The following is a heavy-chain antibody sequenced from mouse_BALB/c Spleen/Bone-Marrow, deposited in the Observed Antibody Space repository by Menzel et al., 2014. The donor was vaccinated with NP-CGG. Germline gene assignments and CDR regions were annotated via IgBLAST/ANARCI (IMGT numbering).Heavy chain of an antibody. CDR1: GFDFSRYW. Sequence: EVQLIESGGGLVQPGGSLKLSCAASGFDFSRYWMSWVRQAPGKGLEWIGAINPDSSTINYTPSLKDKFIISRDNAKNTLYLQMSKVRSEDTALYYCARLGNYGYFDVWGAGTTVTVSS. V-gene: IGHV4-1*02. CDR2: INPDSSTI. J-gene: IGHJ1*01. CDR3: ARLGNYGYFDV. D-gene: IGHD2-1*01.